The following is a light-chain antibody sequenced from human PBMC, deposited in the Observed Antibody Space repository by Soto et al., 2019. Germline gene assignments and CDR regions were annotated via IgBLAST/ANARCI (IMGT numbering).Light chain of an antibody. V-gene: IGLV6-57*04. CDR3: QSYDSSTPVV. CDR1: SGNIGSNY. Sequence: NFLLAQPHSVSESPGKTVTISCTRSSGNIGSNYVQWYQQRPGSAPTTLIYEDNQRPSGVPVRFSGSIDRSSNSASLTISGPKTEDEADYYCQSYDSSTPVVFGGGTQLTVL. CDR2: EDN. J-gene: IGLJ2*01.